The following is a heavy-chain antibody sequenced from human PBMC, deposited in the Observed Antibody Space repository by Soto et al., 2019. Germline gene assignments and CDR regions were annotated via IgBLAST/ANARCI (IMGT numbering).Heavy chain of an antibody. CDR2: IYYSGST. D-gene: IGHD4-4*01. Sequence: PSETMSLTCTVSGGSISSGDYYWSWISQPPGKGLEWIGYIYYSGSTYYNPSLKSRVTISVDTSKNQFSLKLSSVTAADTAVYYCAREGLTTVTTLFDYWGQGTLVTVSS. CDR1: GGSISSGDYY. V-gene: IGHV4-30-4*01. J-gene: IGHJ4*02. CDR3: AREGLTTVTTLFDY.